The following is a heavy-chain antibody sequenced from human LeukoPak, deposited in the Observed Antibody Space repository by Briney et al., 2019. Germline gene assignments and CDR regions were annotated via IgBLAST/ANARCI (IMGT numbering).Heavy chain of an antibody. CDR3: ARHAYFYDSPFDY. CDR1: SGSITNYY. CDR2: IYYSGNT. D-gene: IGHD3-22*01. V-gene: IGHV4-59*08. J-gene: IGHJ4*02. Sequence: SETLSLTCTVSSGSITNYYWSWIRQPPGKGLEWIGFIYYSGNTNYNPSLKSRVTISVDTSKNQFSLKLSSVTAADTAVYYCARHAYFYDSPFDYWGQGTLVTVSS.